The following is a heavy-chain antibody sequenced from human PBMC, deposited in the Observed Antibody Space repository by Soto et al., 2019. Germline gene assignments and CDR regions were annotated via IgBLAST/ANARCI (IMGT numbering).Heavy chain of an antibody. D-gene: IGHD3-10*01. CDR3: AREEYYGSGSYGPYYYGMDV. CDR2: IWYDGSNK. V-gene: IGHV3-33*01. Sequence: QVQLVESGGGVVQPGRSLRLSCAASGFTFSSYGMHWVRQAPGKGLEWVAVIWYDGSNKYYADSVKGRFTISRDNSKNTLYLQMNSLRAEDTAVYYCAREEYYGSGSYGPYYYGMDVWGQGTTVTGSS. CDR1: GFTFSSYG. J-gene: IGHJ6*02.